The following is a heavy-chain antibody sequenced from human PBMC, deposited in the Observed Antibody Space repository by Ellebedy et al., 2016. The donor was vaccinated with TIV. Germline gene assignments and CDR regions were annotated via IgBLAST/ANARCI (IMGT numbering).Heavy chain of an antibody. V-gene: IGHV3-7*03. J-gene: IGHJ4*02. CDR2: INPDGSAE. CDR1: GFIIRGDW. D-gene: IGHD7-27*01. Sequence: PGGSLRLSCAASGFIIRGDWMSWVRQAPGKGLEWVAHINPDGSAEYYVDSVKGRFTISRDNAKRSLFMQMNSLRVDDTAVYYCVTWGQSDGRWGQGSLVTISS. CDR3: VTWGQSDGR.